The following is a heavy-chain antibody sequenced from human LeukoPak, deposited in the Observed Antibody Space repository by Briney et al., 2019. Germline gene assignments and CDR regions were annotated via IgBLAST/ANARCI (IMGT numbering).Heavy chain of an antibody. CDR1: GGTFSSYA. D-gene: IGHD3-10*01. CDR3: ARDRRDRGVPYMDV. J-gene: IGHJ6*03. CDR2: IIPILGTA. Sequence: SVKVSCKASGGTFSSYAISWVRQAPGQGLEWMGGIIPILGTANYAQKFQGRVTITADKSTSTAYMELSSLRSEDTAVYYCARDRRDRGVPYMDVWGKGTTVTVSS. V-gene: IGHV1-69*10.